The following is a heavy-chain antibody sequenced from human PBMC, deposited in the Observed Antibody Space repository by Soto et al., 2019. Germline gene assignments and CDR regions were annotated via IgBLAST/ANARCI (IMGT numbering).Heavy chain of an antibody. D-gene: IGHD6-13*01. CDR2: IFSNDEK. Sequence: QVTLKESGPVLVKPTETLTLTCTVSGFSLSNARMGVSWIRQPPGKALEWLAHIFSNDEKSYSTSLKSRLTXSXVTAKCQVALTMTNMDPVDTATYYCARGWGSSLFDYWGQGTLVTVSS. V-gene: IGHV2-26*01. CDR1: GFSLSNARMG. J-gene: IGHJ4*02. CDR3: ARGWGSSLFDY.